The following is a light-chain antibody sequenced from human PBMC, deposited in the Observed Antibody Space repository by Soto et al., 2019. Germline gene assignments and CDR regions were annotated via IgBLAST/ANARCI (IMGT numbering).Light chain of an antibody. CDR3: QQYNTWTLT. Sequence: EILLTQSPGTLALSPGERATLSCRASQSVSSNLAWYQQKPGQAPRLLIYGASTRATAIPARFSGSGSGTAFTLTISSLQSEDFELYYCQQYNTWTLTFGGGTQVDIK. J-gene: IGKJ4*01. V-gene: IGKV3-15*01. CDR1: QSVSSN. CDR2: GAS.